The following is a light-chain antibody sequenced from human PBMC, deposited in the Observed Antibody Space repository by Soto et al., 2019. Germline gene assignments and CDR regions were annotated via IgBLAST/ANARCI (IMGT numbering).Light chain of an antibody. CDR2: GAS. CDR3: QQYGNSPYT. CDR1: QSVRSRY. Sequence: EIVLTQSPGTLSLSPGERATLSCRASQSVRSRYLAWYQQKPGQAPRLLIYGASTRATGIPDRFSGSGSGIDFTLTISRLEPEDFAVFYCQQYGNSPYTFGQGTKLEMK. J-gene: IGKJ2*01. V-gene: IGKV3-20*01.